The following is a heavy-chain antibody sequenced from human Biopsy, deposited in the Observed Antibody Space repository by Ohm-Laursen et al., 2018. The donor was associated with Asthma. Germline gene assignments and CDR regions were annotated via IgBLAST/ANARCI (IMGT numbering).Heavy chain of an antibody. CDR1: GGTFSNFA. CDR2: IMTVFGTT. Sequence: SVKVSCKAPGGTFSNFAISWVRQAPGQGLEWLGGIMTVFGTTNYAQKFQGRVTITADESTSTPYMEVTSLRSEDTAIYYCARCQVGYSSGRSLLLKKIYYSGMDVWGQGTAVTVSS. D-gene: IGHD6-19*01. J-gene: IGHJ6*02. V-gene: IGHV1-69*13. CDR3: ARCQVGYSSGRSLLLKKIYYSGMDV.